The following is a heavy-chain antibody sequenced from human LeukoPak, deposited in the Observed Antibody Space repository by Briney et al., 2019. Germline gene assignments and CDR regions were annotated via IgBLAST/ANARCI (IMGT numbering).Heavy chain of an antibody. V-gene: IGHV4-39*01. Sequence: PSETLSLTYTVSGGSISSSSYYWGWIRQPPGKGLEWIGSIYYSGSTYYNPSLKSRVTISVDTSKNQFSLKLSSVTAADTAVYYCARLDSRGYQTWFDFWGQGILVTVSS. CDR1: GGSISSSSYY. CDR3: ARLDSRGYQTWFDF. D-gene: IGHD3-22*01. CDR2: IYYSGST. J-gene: IGHJ4*02.